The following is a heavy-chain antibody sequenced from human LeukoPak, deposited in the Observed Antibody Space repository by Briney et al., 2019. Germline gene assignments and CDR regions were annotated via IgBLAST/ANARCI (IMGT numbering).Heavy chain of an antibody. D-gene: IGHD2-21*01. J-gene: IGHJ4*02. CDR1: GYTFTSYY. CDR2: INPSGGSA. V-gene: IGHV1-46*01. CDR3: ARDLQTPGQARACGY. Sequence: ASVKVSCKASGYTFTSYYMHWVRQAPGQGLERMGIINPSGGSASYAQKFQGRVTMTRDTSTSTVYMELSSLRSEDTAVYYCARDLQTPGQARACGYWGQGTLVTVSS.